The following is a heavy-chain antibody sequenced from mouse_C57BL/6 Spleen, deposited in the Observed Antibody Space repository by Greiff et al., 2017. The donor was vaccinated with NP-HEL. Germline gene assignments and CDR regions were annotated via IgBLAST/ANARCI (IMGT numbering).Heavy chain of an antibody. J-gene: IGHJ3*01. CDR2: IYPGSGST. D-gene: IGHD3-1*01. Sequence: QVHVKQPGAELVKPGASVKMSCKASGYTFTSYWITWVKQRPGQGLEWIGDIYPGSGSTNYNEKFKSKATLTVDTSSSTAYMQLSSLTSEDSAVYYCAKRGASFAYWGQGTLVTVSA. CDR3: AKRGASFAY. V-gene: IGHV1-55*01. CDR1: GYTFTSYW.